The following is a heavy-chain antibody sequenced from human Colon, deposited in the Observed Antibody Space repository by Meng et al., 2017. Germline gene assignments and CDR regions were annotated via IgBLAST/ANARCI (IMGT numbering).Heavy chain of an antibody. Sequence: GSLRLSCTVSGASVGGDYWSWIRQPPGKGLEWIGYIYNTGSTNYNPSLKSRVTISIDTSKSQFSLELSSVTAADTAVYYCARGPPAASWGPGPLVTVSS. V-gene: IGHV4-59*02. CDR3: ARGPPAAS. CDR2: IYNTGST. J-gene: IGHJ5*02. D-gene: IGHD2-15*01. CDR1: GASVGGDY.